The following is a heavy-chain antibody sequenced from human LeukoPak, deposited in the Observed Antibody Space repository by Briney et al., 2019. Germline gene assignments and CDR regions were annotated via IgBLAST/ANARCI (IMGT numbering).Heavy chain of an antibody. Sequence: PGGSLRLSCAASGFTFSSYGMHWVRQAPGKGLEWVAVIWYDGSNKFYGDSVKGRFTISRDNSKNTLYLQMNSLRAEDTAVYYCARDPILYGALPDYGGQGTLVTVSS. D-gene: IGHD4-17*01. J-gene: IGHJ4*02. V-gene: IGHV3-33*01. CDR1: GFTFSSYG. CDR2: IWYDGSNK. CDR3: ARDPILYGALPDY.